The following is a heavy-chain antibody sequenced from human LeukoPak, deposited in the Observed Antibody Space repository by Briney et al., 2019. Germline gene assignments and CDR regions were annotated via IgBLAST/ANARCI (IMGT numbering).Heavy chain of an antibody. D-gene: IGHD3-10*01. J-gene: IGHJ4*02. CDR1: GITLSNYG. Sequence: GGSLRLSCAVSGITLSNYGMSWVRQASGKGLEWVAGISGSGGSTNYADSVKGRFTISRDNPKNTLYLQMNSLRDEDTAVYFCAKRGVVIRVILVGFHKEAYYFDSWGQGALVTVSS. CDR2: ISGSGGST. V-gene: IGHV3-23*01. CDR3: AKRGVVIRVILVGFHKEAYYFDS.